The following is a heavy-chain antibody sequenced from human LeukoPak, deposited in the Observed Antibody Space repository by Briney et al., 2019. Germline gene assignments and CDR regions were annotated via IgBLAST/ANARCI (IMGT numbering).Heavy chain of an antibody. V-gene: IGHV3-7*03. CDR1: EFPLKNYA. CDR2: IKQAGSEK. J-gene: IGHJ4*02. Sequence: GGSLRLSCAAPEFPLKNYAMTWVRQAPGKGLEWVANIKQAGSEKYYLDFVKGRFTISRDNAKNSLFLQMNSLRAEDTAMYYCATDSRSCRYWGQGTLVTVSS. CDR3: ATDSRSCRY.